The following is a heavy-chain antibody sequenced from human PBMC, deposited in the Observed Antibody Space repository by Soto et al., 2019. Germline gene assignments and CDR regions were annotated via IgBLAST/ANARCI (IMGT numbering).Heavy chain of an antibody. D-gene: IGHD3-3*01. Sequence: GESRKISCAASGFTFSSYAMSWVRQAPGKGLEWVSAISGSGGSTYYADSVKGRFTISRDNSKNTLYLQMNSLRAEDTAVYYCAKWFSNFWSGYLDYFDYWGQGTLVTVSS. CDR1: GFTFSSYA. CDR2: ISGSGGST. V-gene: IGHV3-23*01. J-gene: IGHJ4*02. CDR3: AKWFSNFWSGYLDYFDY.